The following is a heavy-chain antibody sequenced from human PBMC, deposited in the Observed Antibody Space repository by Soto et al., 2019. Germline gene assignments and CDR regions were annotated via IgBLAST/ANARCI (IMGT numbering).Heavy chain of an antibody. CDR2: ISYDGSNK. CDR1: GFTFSNYD. CDR3: ASLGSDYYSYGMDV. V-gene: IGHV3-30*03. Sequence: QVQLVESGGGEVQPGRSLRLSCAASGFTFSNYDMHWVRQAPGQGLEWVAVISYDGSNKYYADSVKGRFTISRDNSKNTLFLRMSSLRGEATAVYCCASLGSDYYSYGMDVWGQGTTVTVSS. J-gene: IGHJ6*02.